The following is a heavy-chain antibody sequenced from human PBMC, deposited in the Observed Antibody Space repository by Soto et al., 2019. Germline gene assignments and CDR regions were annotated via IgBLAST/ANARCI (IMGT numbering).Heavy chain of an antibody. CDR2: IYWDDDK. V-gene: IGHV2-5*02. Sequence: QITLKESGPTLVKPTQTLTLTCTFSGFSLSTSGVGVGWIRQPPGKALEWLALIYWDDDKRYSPSLKRRLAIPKDTSKNQVVLTMTNMDPVDTATYYCAHIRYGSELFDYWGQGTLVTVSS. CDR3: AHIRYGSELFDY. CDR1: GFSLSTSGVG. D-gene: IGHD3-10*01. J-gene: IGHJ4*02.